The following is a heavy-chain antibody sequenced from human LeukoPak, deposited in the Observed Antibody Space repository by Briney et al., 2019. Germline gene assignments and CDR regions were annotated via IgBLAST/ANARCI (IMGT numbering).Heavy chain of an antibody. CDR1: GGSFSGYY. J-gene: IGHJ4*02. CDR3: ARAPSSSSAYFDY. V-gene: IGHV4-34*01. Sequence: SETLSLTCAVYGGSFSGYYWSWIRQPPGKGLEWIGEINHSGSTNYNPSLKSRVTISVDTSKNQSSLKLSSVTAADTAVYYCARAPSSSSAYFDYWGQGTLVTVSS. D-gene: IGHD6-6*01. CDR2: INHSGST.